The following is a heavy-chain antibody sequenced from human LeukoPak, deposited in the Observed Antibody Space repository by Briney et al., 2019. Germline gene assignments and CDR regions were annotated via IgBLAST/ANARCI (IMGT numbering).Heavy chain of an antibody. Sequence: GRSLRLSCAAYGFIFGDHAMSWVRQAPGKGLEWVGFIRSKAYGATIEYAASVEGRFTISRDDSKGIAYLQMNSLETEDTAVYYCARGPILLWIHNGMDVWGPGTTVTVS. CDR2: IRSKAYGATI. D-gene: IGHD3-10*01. J-gene: IGHJ6*02. CDR3: ARGPILLWIHNGMDV. V-gene: IGHV3-49*04. CDR1: GFIFGDHA.